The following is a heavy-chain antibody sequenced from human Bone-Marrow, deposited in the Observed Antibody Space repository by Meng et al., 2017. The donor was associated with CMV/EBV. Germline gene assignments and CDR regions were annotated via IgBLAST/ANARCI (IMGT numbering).Heavy chain of an antibody. CDR3: ARDRPNWNDFSYYGMDV. D-gene: IGHD1-1*01. J-gene: IGHJ6*02. CDR1: GYTFTSYY. V-gene: IGHV1-46*01. Sequence: ASVKVSCKASGYTFTSYYMHWVRQAPGQGLEWMGIINPSGGSTSYAQKFQGRVTMTRDTSTSTVYMELSSLRSEDTAVYYCARDRPNWNDFSYYGMDVWGQGTTVTVSS. CDR2: INPSGGST.